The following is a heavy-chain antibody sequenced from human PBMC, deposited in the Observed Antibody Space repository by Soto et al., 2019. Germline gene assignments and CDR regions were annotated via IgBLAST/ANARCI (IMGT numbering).Heavy chain of an antibody. D-gene: IGHD3-16*02. CDR2: IYYSGST. CDR1: GGSISSYY. J-gene: IGHJ5*02. CDR3: AREKSDYIWGSYRPGWWFDP. V-gene: IGHV4-59*01. Sequence: SQTLSLTCTVSGGSISSYYWSWIRQPPGKGLEWIGYIYYSGSTNYNPSLKSRVTISVDTSKNQFSLKLSSVTAADTAVYYCAREKSDYIWGSYRPGWWFDPWGQGTLVTVSS.